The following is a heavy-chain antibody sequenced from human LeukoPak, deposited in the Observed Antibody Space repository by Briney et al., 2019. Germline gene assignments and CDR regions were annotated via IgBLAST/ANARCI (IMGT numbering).Heavy chain of an antibody. V-gene: IGHV3-30*04. CDR2: ISRDGLDP. J-gene: IGHJ6*03. D-gene: IGHD2-2*01. CDR1: EFTFSTYA. CDR3: ARVWRNIVVVPAAISHRDYYYYMDV. Sequence: GGSLRLSCAASEFTFSTYAMHWVRQAPGKGPEWVAVISRDGLDPYYADSVKGRFTISRDNAKNSLYLQINSLRAEDTAVYYCARVWRNIVVVPAAISHRDYYYYMDVWGKGTTVTVSS.